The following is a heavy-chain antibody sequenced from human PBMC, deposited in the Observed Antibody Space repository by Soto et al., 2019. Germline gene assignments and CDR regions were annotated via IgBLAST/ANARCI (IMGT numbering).Heavy chain of an antibody. D-gene: IGHD2-2*01. CDR2: FDPEDGGT. V-gene: IGHV1-24*01. J-gene: IGHJ6*03. CDR3: ATAQLSNYYYYHMAV. CDR1: GYTLTELS. Sequence: ASVKVSCKVSGYTLTELSMHWVRQAPGKGLEWMGGFDPEDGGTIYAQKFQGRVTMTEDTSTDTAYMELSSLRSEGTAVYYCATAQLSNYYYYHMAVWGKGTKVTVSS.